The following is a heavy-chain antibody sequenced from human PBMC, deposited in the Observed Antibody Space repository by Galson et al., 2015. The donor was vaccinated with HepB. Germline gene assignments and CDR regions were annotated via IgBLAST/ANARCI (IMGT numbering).Heavy chain of an antibody. CDR3: FRGRTESYWSGATILEL. CDR1: GFTLDDFS. CDR2: IRSKSYDEAT. V-gene: IGHV3-49*03. Sequence: SLRLSCAVSGFTLDDFSINWLRQAPGAGLEWVGFIRSKSYDEATEYAASVEGRFTILRDDARGIAFLQMTNLKVADSGVYYCFRGRTESYWSGATILELWGRGTPVTLSS. J-gene: IGHJ2*01. D-gene: IGHD1-7*01.